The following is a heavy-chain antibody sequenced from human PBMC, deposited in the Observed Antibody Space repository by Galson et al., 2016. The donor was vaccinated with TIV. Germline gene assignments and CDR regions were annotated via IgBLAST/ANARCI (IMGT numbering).Heavy chain of an antibody. CDR3: AREIRGYYGAY. J-gene: IGHJ4*02. CDR1: GFIFNDHV. D-gene: IGHD3-22*01. Sequence: SLRLSCAASGFIFNDHVMHWVRQAPGKGLEWVALISYDGSLKYYADSVKGRFTISRDSSKNTLYLQMDSLRPDDTAVYYCAREIRGYYGAYWGQGTLVTVSS. V-gene: IGHV3-30-3*01. CDR2: ISYDGSLK.